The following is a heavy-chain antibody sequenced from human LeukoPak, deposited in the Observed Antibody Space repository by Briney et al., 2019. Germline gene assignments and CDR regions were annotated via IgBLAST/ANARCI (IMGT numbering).Heavy chain of an antibody. D-gene: IGHD3-22*01. CDR1: GGTFMIYA. CDR3: ARATYYYDSSGYDYFDY. V-gene: IGHV1-69*13. J-gene: IGHJ4*02. CDR2: IIPIFGTA. Sequence: SVSVSFRGSGGTFMIYAMSWVRQARGKGREGMGGIIPIFGTANYAQKFQARVTITAPQSTSTAYMELSSLRSEHTAVYYCARATYYYDSSGYDYFDYWGQGTLVTVSS.